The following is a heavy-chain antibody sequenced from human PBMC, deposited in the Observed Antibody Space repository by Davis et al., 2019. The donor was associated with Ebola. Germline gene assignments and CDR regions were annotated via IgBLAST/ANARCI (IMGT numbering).Heavy chain of an antibody. CDR2: IIGSADMT. J-gene: IGHJ4*02. CDR3: AKHLYSSAWYDYFDY. D-gene: IGHD6-19*01. Sequence: GESLKISCVASGFTFSSYWMSWVRQAPGKGLEWVSTIIGSADMTYYADSVKGRFTISRDDSKNTLFLQMNSLRAEDTALYYCAKHLYSSAWYDYFDYWGQGTLVTVSS. V-gene: IGHV3-23*01. CDR1: GFTFSSYW.